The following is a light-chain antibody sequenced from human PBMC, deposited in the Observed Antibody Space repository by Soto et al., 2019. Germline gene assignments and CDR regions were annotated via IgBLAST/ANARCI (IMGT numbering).Light chain of an antibody. V-gene: IGKV1-17*03. Sequence: DIQMTQSPSAMSASVGDRVTITCRASQGIGNFVAWFQQKPGKVPKRLIYAASNLQSGVPSRFSGSGSGTDFTLTITSLQPEDSATYYCLQHSSYPWTFGQGTKVDNK. CDR1: QGIGNF. CDR2: AAS. CDR3: LQHSSYPWT. J-gene: IGKJ1*01.